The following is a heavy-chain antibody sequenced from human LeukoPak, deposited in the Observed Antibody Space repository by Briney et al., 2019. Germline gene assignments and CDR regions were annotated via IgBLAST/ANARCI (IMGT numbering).Heavy chain of an antibody. CDR1: GGSISSGGYY. CDR3: ASMVRGAPPDY. CDR2: IYYSGST. D-gene: IGHD3-10*01. Sequence: PSETLSLTCTVSGGSISSGGYYWSWIRQHPGKGLEWVGYIYYSGSTYYNPSLKSRVTISVDTSKNQFSLKLSSVTAADTAVYYCASMVRGAPPDYWGQGTLVTVSS. V-gene: IGHV4-31*03. J-gene: IGHJ4*02.